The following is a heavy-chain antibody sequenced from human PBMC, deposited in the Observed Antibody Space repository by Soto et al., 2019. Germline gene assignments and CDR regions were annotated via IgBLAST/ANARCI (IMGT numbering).Heavy chain of an antibody. Sequence: GGSLSLSCAASGFTFSSHVMNWVRPAPGKGLEWVAAISGGGGTTYYGDSVEGRFTMSRDNSKNTLYLQMNSLRADDTAVYYCARGPRAPPPHDYGMDVWGQGTTVTVSS. CDR1: GFTFSSHV. V-gene: IGHV3-23*01. J-gene: IGHJ6*02. CDR3: ARGPRAPPPHDYGMDV. CDR2: ISGGGGTT.